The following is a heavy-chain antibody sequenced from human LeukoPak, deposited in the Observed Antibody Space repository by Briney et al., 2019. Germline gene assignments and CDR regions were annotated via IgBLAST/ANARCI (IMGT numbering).Heavy chain of an antibody. Sequence: SQTLSLTCTVSGGSISSGSYCWSWIRQPAGKGLEWIGRIYTSGSTNYNPSLKSRVTISVDTSKNQFSLKLSSVTAADTAVYYCARDGAGGDSSGYFMRSNWFDPWGQGTLVTVSS. CDR2: IYTSGST. CDR1: GGSISSGSYC. V-gene: IGHV4-61*02. CDR3: ARDGAGGDSSGYFMRSNWFDP. D-gene: IGHD3-22*01. J-gene: IGHJ5*02.